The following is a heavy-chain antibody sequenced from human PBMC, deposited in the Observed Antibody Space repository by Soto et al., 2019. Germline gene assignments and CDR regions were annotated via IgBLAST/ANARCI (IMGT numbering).Heavy chain of an antibody. D-gene: IGHD2-2*01. Sequence: QVQLQLWGAGLLKPSETLSLTCAVYGGSFSGYYWTWIRQSPEKGLEWIGEVNHSGTTYYNPSLKTRVTISVHTPKNQFSLKMSSVTAADTAVYYCARGIGYCSSINCYSSRRLRFDSWGQGTLVTVSS. CDR2: VNHSGTT. J-gene: IGHJ4*02. CDR1: GGSFSGYY. CDR3: ARGIGYCSSINCYSSRRLRFDS. V-gene: IGHV4-34*01.